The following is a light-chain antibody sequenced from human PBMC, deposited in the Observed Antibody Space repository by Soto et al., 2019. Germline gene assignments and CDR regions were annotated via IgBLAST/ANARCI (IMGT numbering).Light chain of an antibody. J-gene: IGLJ2*01. CDR2: STS. CDR3: LLYYGGAQLI. CDR1: TGAVTGGYY. V-gene: IGLV7-43*01. Sequence: QTVVTQEPSLTVSPGGTVTLTCASSTGAVTGGYYPNWFQRKPGQAPRPLIYSTSNKHSWTPARFSGSLLGGKAALTLSGVQPEDEAVYYCLLYYGGAQLIFGGGTKLTVL.